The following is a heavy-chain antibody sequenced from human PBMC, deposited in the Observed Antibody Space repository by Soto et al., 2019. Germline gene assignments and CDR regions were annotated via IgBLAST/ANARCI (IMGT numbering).Heavy chain of an antibody. CDR2: ISSSSSYT. Sequence: PGGSLRLSCAASGFTFSDYYMSWIRQAPGKGLEWVSYISSSSSYTNYADSVKGRFTISRDNAKNSLYLQMNSLRAEDTAVYYCVREKDDILTGIYYYYGMDVWGQGTTVTVSS. J-gene: IGHJ6*02. D-gene: IGHD3-9*01. CDR3: VREKDDILTGIYYYYGMDV. V-gene: IGHV3-11*06. CDR1: GFTFSDYY.